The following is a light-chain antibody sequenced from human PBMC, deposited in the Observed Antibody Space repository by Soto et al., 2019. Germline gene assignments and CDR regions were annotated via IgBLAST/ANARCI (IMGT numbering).Light chain of an antibody. CDR1: QSVSSN. CDR2: GAS. J-gene: IGKJ3*01. Sequence: IVMTQSPATLSVTLGERATLSCRASQSVSSNLAWYQLKPGQAPRLLIYGASTRATGIPARFSGSGSGTDFTLTISRLEPEDSAVYYCQQCGGSPLFSFGPGTKVDIK. V-gene: IGKV3-15*01. CDR3: QQCGGSPLFS.